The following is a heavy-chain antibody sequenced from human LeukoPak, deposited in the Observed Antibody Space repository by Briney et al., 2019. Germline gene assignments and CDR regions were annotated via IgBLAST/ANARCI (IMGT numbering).Heavy chain of an antibody. J-gene: IGHJ2*01. CDR2: IKQDGSEK. Sequence: ETLSLTCAVYGGSFSGYYWSWIRQPPGKGLEWVANIKQDGSEKYYVDSVKGRFTSSRDNAKNSVYLQMNRLRVEDTAVYYCARGYWNFGLWGRGTQVTVSS. V-gene: IGHV3-7*01. CDR3: ARGYWNFGL. CDR1: GGSFSGYY.